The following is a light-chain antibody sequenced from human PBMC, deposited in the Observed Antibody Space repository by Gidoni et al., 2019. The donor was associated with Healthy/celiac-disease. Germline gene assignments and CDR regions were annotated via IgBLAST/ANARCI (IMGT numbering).Light chain of an antibody. CDR3: QAWVSSTAAV. J-gene: IGLJ2*01. CDR2: QDS. Sequence: SYELTQPPSVSVSPGQTASITCSGDKLGDKYACWYQQKPGQSPVLVIYQDSKRPSGIPERFSGSNSGNTATLTISGTQAMDEADYYCQAWVSSTAAVFGGGTKLTVL. V-gene: IGLV3-1*01. CDR1: KLGDKY.